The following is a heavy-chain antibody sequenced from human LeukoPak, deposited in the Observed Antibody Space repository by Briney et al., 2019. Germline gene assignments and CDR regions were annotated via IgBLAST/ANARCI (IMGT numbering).Heavy chain of an antibody. CDR1: GFTFDDYA. CDR3: ARGSIAVANY. Sequence: PGGSLRLSCAASGFTFDDYAMHWVRQAPGKGLEWVAVISYDGSNKYYADSVKGRFTISRDNSKNTLYLQMNSLRAEDTAVYHRARGSIAVANYWGQGTLVTVSS. J-gene: IGHJ4*02. V-gene: IGHV3-30-3*01. CDR2: ISYDGSNK. D-gene: IGHD6-19*01.